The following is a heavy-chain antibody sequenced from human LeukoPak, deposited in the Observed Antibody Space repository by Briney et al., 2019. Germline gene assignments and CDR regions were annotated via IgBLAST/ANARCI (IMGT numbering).Heavy chain of an antibody. Sequence: ASVNVSCKASGYTFTGYYMHWVRQAPGQGLEWMGWINPNSGGTNYAQKFQGRVTMTRDTSISTAYMELSRLRSDDTAVYYCARVARFLEWLPSFDYWGQGTLVTVS. V-gene: IGHV1-2*02. CDR2: INPNSGGT. CDR3: ARVARFLEWLPSFDY. D-gene: IGHD3-3*01. CDR1: GYTFTGYY. J-gene: IGHJ4*02.